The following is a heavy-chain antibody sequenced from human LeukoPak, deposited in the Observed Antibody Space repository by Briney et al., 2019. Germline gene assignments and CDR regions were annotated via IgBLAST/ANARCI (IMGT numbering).Heavy chain of an antibody. D-gene: IGHD4-23*01. CDR1: GGSISSYY. CDR2: IYTNGNS. J-gene: IGHJ6*02. CDR3: ARRRVVSDVGYYYYGMDV. V-gene: IGHV4-4*07. Sequence: SETLSLTCTVSGGSISSYYWSWIRRPPGKGLEWVGRIYTNGNSDYGPSLGGRITMSVDTSKSQFSLRLSSVTAADTAVYYCARRRVVSDVGYYYYGMDVWGQGTTVTVSS.